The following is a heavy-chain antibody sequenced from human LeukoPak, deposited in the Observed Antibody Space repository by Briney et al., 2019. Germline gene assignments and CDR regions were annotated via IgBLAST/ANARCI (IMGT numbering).Heavy chain of an antibody. CDR2: LRSDGSHK. Sequence: SGGSLRLSCAASGFIFSSYGMHWVRQAPGKGLEWVAFLRSDGSHKCYADSVKGRFTISRDNAKNSLYLQMNSLRAEDTAVYYCARGGEWYSSSPIYHFDYWGQGTLVTVSS. CDR3: ARGGEWYSSSPIYHFDY. J-gene: IGHJ4*02. V-gene: IGHV3-30*02. D-gene: IGHD6-13*01. CDR1: GFIFSSYG.